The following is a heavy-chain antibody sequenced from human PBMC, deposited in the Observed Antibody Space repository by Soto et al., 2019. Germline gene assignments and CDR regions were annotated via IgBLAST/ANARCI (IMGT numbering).Heavy chain of an antibody. V-gene: IGHV1-3*01. CDR3: ARDGTGYCSRTSCQLDYGMDV. J-gene: IGHJ6*02. CDR2: INAGNGNT. D-gene: IGHD2-2*01. Sequence: ASVKVSCKASGYTFTSYVMHWVRQAPGQRLEWMGWINAGNGNTKYSQKFQGRVTITRDTSASTAYMELSSLRSEDTAVYYCARDGTGYCSRTSCQLDYGMDVWGQGTTVTVSS. CDR1: GYTFTSYV.